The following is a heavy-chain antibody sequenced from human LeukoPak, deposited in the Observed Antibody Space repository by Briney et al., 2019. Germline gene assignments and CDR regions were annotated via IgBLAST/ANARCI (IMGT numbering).Heavy chain of an antibody. CDR1: GFTFSSYS. D-gene: IGHD5-24*01. Sequence: GGSLRLSCAASGFTFSSYSMNWVRQAPGKGLEWVSSISSSSSYIYYADSVKGRFTISRDNAKNSLYLQMNSLRAEDTAVYYCARDLVDGYNLWYFDYWGQGTLVTVSS. CDR2: ISSSSSYI. J-gene: IGHJ4*02. V-gene: IGHV3-21*01. CDR3: ARDLVDGYNLWYFDY.